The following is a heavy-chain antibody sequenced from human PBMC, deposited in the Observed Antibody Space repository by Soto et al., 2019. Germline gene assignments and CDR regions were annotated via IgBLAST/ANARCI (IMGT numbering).Heavy chain of an antibody. J-gene: IGHJ4*02. D-gene: IGHD6-19*01. V-gene: IGHV1-3*01. Sequence: QVQLVQSGAEVKKPGASVKVSCKASGYTFTSYAMHWVRQAPGQRLEWMGWINAGNGNTKYSQRFQGRVTITRDTSASTAYMELSSLRSEDTAVYYCARGFSQGSGRFDYWGQGTLVTVSS. CDR1: GYTFTSYA. CDR3: ARGFSQGSGRFDY. CDR2: INAGNGNT.